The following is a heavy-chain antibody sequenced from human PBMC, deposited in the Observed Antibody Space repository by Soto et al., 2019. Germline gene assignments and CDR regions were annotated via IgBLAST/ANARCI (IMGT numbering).Heavy chain of an antibody. J-gene: IGHJ4*02. D-gene: IGHD3-16*01. CDR2: IWYDGSNK. V-gene: IGHV3-33*01. CDR3: ARDENWGSLQL. Sequence: QVQLVESGGGVVQPGRSLRLSCAASGFTFSSYGMHWVRQAPGKGLEWVAVIWYDGSNKYYADSVKGRFTISRDSSKNTLYLQMNSLRAEDTAVYYCARDENWGSLQLWGQGTLVTVSS. CDR1: GFTFSSYG.